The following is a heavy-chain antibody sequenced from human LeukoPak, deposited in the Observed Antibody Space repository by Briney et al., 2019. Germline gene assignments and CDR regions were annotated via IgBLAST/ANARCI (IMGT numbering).Heavy chain of an antibody. J-gene: IGHJ6*02. CDR1: GGSISSSSYY. CDR3: ARQEFGYYGSGSPTSSYYYYYYGMDV. D-gene: IGHD3-10*01. CDR2: IYYSGST. Sequence: PSETLSLTCTVSGGSISSSSYYWGWIRQPPGKGLEWIGSIYYSGSTYHNPSLKSRVTISVDTSKNQFSLKLSSVTAADTAVYYCARQEFGYYGSGSPTSSYYYYYYGMDVWGQGTTVTVSS. V-gene: IGHV4-39*01.